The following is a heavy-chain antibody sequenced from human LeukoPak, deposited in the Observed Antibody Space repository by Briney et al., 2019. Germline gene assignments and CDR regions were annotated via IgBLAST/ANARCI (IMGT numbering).Heavy chain of an antibody. J-gene: IGHJ4*03. D-gene: IGHD1-1*01. CDR3: ARGPTISETGYFDY. CDR1: GGSFSSYY. Sequence: PSETLSLTCAVYGGSFSSYYWSWIRRSPGKGLEWIAEISHRGDTNYNPSVKSRVTISVDTSKNQFSLKVTSLTAADTAVYYCARGPTISETGYFDYWGQGTLVTVSS. V-gene: IGHV4-34*01. CDR2: ISHRGDT.